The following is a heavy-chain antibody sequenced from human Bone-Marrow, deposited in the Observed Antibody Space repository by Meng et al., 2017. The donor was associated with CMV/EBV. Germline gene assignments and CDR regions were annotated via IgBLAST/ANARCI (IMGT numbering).Heavy chain of an antibody. D-gene: IGHD1-26*01. CDR1: GGTFSSYA. J-gene: IGHJ4*02. Sequence: SVMVSCKAPGGTFSSYAISWVRQAPGQGLEWMGGIIPIFGTANYAQKFQGRVTITTDESTSTAYMELSSLRSEDTAVYYCARGVSGSYASHFDYWGQGTLVTVSS. CDR2: IIPIFGTA. V-gene: IGHV1-69*05. CDR3: ARGVSGSYASHFDY.